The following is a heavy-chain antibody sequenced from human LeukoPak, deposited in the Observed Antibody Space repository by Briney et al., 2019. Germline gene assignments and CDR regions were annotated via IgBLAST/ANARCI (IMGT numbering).Heavy chain of an antibody. Sequence: SVKVSCKASGYTFTSYAISWVRQAPGQGLEWMGGIIPIFGTANYAQKFQGRVTITADESTSTAYMELSSLRSEDTAVYYCARSGLPPRQIQLWLEVAFDIWGQGTMVTVSS. V-gene: IGHV1-69*13. CDR2: IIPIFGTA. D-gene: IGHD5-18*01. J-gene: IGHJ3*02. CDR3: ARSGLPPRQIQLWLEVAFDI. CDR1: GYTFTSYA.